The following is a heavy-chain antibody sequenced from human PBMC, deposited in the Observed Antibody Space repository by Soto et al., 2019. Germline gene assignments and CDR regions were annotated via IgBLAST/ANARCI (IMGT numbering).Heavy chain of an antibody. J-gene: IGHJ5*02. CDR2: IYYSGST. CDR3: AGGYYGWGSFYMFDP. Sequence: SETLSLTCTVSGGSISSYYWSWIRQPPGKGLEWIGYIYYSGSTNYNPSLKSRVTISVDTSKNQFSLKLSSVTAADTAVYYCAGGYYGWGSFYMFDPWGQGTLVTVSS. CDR1: GGSISSYY. V-gene: IGHV4-59*01. D-gene: IGHD3-10*01.